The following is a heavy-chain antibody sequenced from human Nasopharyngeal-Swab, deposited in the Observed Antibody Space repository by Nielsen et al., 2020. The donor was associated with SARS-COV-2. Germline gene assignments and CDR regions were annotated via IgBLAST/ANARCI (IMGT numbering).Heavy chain of an antibody. D-gene: IGHD3-3*01. CDR3: ARDDSITIFGVVIEFSGMDV. CDR2: INTNTGNP. CDR1: GYTSTSYA. J-gene: IGHJ6*02. Sequence: ASVKVSCKASGYTSTSYAMNWVRQAPGQGLEWMGWINTNTGNPTYAQGFTGRFVFSLDTSVSTAYLQISSLKAEDTAVYYCARDDSITIFGVVIEFSGMDVWGQGTTVTVSS. V-gene: IGHV7-4-1*02.